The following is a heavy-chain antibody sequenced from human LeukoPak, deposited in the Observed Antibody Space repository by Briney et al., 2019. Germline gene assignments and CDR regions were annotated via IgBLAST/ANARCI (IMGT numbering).Heavy chain of an antibody. CDR1: GGSISGYY. V-gene: IGHV4-4*07. D-gene: IGHD1-26*01. J-gene: IGHJ3*02. CDR3: ARAIVGEPRGAFDI. Sequence: SETLSLTCTVSGGSISGYYWSWIRQPAGKGLELIGRIYSSGSTNDNPSLRSRVTMSVDTSKIQFSLRLSSVTAADTAVYYCARAIVGEPRGAFDIWGQGTMVTVSS. CDR2: IYSSGST.